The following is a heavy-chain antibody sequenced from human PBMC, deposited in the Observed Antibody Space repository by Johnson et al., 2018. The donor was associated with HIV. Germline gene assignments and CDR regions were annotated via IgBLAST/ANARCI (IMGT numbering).Heavy chain of an antibody. CDR3: ARVLGFTIDAFDL. D-gene: IGHD5-24*01. J-gene: IGHJ3*01. Sequence: VQLVESGGGLVQPGRSLRLSCTASGFTFGDYAMSWVRQAPGKGLEWVSGINWNGDNTGYGDSVKGRFTIFRDNAKNSLYLQVNSLRAEDTALYYCARVLGFTIDAFDLWGRGTMVTVSS. CDR2: INWNGDNT. V-gene: IGHV3-20*04. CDR1: GFTFGDYA.